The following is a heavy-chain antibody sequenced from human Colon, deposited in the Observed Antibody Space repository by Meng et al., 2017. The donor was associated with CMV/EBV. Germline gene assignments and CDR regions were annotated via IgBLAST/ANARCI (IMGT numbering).Heavy chain of an antibody. CDR2: IKRRADGGAS. Sequence: GESLKISCAATGLSVTDAWMNWVRQAPGKGLEWVGRIKRRADGGASDYAASVKDRFSISRDDSRNVVHLQMNSLITEDTAVYYCTRENDFWTGNLDSYCAMDVWGQGTTVTVSS. V-gene: IGHV3-15*07. CDR1: GLSVTDAW. J-gene: IGHJ6*02. CDR3: TRENDFWTGNLDSYCAMDV. D-gene: IGHD3/OR15-3a*01.